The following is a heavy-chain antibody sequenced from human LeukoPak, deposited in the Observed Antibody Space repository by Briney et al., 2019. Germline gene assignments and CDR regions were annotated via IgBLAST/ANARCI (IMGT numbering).Heavy chain of an antibody. J-gene: IGHJ4*02. CDR1: GGTFSSYA. D-gene: IGHD3-22*01. Sequence: GASVKVSCKASGGTFSSYAISWVRQAPGQGLEWMGGIIPIFGTANYAQKFQGRVTITADESASTAYMELSSLRSEDTAVYYCARDSDSSGYPSDYWGQGTLVTVSS. CDR3: ARDSDSSGYPSDY. CDR2: IIPIFGTA. V-gene: IGHV1-69*13.